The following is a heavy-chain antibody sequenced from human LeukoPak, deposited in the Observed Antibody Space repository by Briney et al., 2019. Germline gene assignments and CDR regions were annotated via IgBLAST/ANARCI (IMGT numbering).Heavy chain of an antibody. J-gene: IGHJ1*01. V-gene: IGHV4-34*01. D-gene: IGHD3-16*01. CDR2: INHSGST. CDR1: GGSFSDY. Sequence: SETLSLTCAVYGGSFSDYWSWIRQPPGKGLEWIGEINHSGSTNYNPPLKSRVTIPVDTSKNQFSLNVSSVTAADTAVYYCALSVGAAEYFQQWGQGTLVTVSS. CDR3: ALSVGAAEYFQQ.